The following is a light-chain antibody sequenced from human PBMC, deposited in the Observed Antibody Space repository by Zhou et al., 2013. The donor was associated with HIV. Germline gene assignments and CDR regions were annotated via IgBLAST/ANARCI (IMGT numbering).Light chain of an antibody. J-gene: IGKJ5*01. V-gene: IGKV3-20*01. CDR1: QSVSNNY. Sequence: EIVLTQSPGTLSLSPGERVTLSCRASQSVSNNYLAWYQQKPGQAPRLLIYGASSRATGIPDRFSGSGSGTDFTLTISRLEPEDFAVYYCQQYGSSPITFGQGHD. CDR3: QQYGSSPIT. CDR2: GAS.